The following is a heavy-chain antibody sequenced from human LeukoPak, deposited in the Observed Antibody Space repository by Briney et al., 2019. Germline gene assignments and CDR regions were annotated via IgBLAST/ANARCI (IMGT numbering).Heavy chain of an antibody. CDR1: GGSISSSSYY. CDR3: ARIPTNAVPSAHNGFDI. D-gene: IGHD6-19*01. Sequence: SETLSLTCTVSGGSISSSSYYWGWIRQPPGKGLEWIGTIYYSGSTYYNPSLKSRVTISVDTSKNQFSLKLSSVTAADTSIYYCARIPTNAVPSAHNGFDIWGQGTMLTVSS. J-gene: IGHJ3*02. V-gene: IGHV4-39*01. CDR2: IYYSGST.